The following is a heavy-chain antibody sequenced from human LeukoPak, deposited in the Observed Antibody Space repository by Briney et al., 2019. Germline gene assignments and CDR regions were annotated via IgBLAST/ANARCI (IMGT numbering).Heavy chain of an antibody. CDR3: ARRGYYYDSSHYYYFDY. Sequence: SETLSLTCTVSGVSITSYYWSWIRQPPGKGLEWIGSIYHSGSTNDNPSLKSRVTTSVDTSKNQFSLKLSSVTAEDTAVYYCARRGYYYDSSHYYYFDYWGQGTLVTVSS. CDR1: GVSITSYY. V-gene: IGHV4-59*08. CDR2: IYHSGST. J-gene: IGHJ4*02. D-gene: IGHD3-22*01.